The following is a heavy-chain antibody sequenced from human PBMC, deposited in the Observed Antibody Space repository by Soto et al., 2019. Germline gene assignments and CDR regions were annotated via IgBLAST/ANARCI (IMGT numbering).Heavy chain of an antibody. Sequence: QVQLVQSETEVKKPGASVKVSCKASGYIFTNYDITWVRQAPGQGLEWMGWVSGYNGNTKYAQKFQDRVTMTTDTSTSTVYMELRSLRSDDMAVYYCARFGSAPYYYYGVDVWGQGTTVCVSS. D-gene: IGHD3-10*01. CDR1: GYIFTNYD. CDR2: VSGYNGNT. CDR3: ARFGSAPYYYYGVDV. V-gene: IGHV1-18*03. J-gene: IGHJ6*02.